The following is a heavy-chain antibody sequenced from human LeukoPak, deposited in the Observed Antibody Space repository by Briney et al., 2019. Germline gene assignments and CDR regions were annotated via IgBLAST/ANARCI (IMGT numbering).Heavy chain of an antibody. CDR3: ARGGRGIAAAGYPDY. Sequence: GGSLRLSCAASGFTFSSYSMNWVRQAPGKGLEWVSYISSGSSTIYYADSVKGRFTISRDNAKNSLYLQMNSLRAEDTAVYYCARGGRGIAAAGYPDYWGQGTLVTVSS. J-gene: IGHJ4*02. D-gene: IGHD6-13*01. CDR1: GFTFSSYS. CDR2: ISSGSSTI. V-gene: IGHV3-48*01.